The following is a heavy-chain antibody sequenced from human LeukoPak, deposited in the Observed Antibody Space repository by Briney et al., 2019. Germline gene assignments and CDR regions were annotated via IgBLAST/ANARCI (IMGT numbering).Heavy chain of an antibody. V-gene: IGHV4-30-2*01. J-gene: IGHJ4*02. CDR3: ARDFKAALDY. CDR1: GGSISSGGYY. Sequence: SQTLSLTCTVSGGSISSGGYYWSWIRQPPGRGLEWIGYIYHSGSTYYNPSLKSRVTISVDRSKNQFSLKLSSVTAADTAVYYCARDFKAALDYWGQGTLVTVSS. D-gene: IGHD6-13*01. CDR2: IYHSGST.